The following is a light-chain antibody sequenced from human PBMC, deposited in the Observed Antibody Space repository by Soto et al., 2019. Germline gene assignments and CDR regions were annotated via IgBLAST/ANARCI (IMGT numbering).Light chain of an antibody. CDR2: EVS. CDR3: YSYRGYYTRV. J-gene: IGLJ1*01. CDR1: SSDVGGYNF. Sequence: QSVLTQPASVSGSAGQSITISCTGTSSDVGGYNFVSWYQQHPGRAPKLLIYEVSRRPSGVSNRFSGSKSGDTASLTISGLQAEDEADYYCYSYRGYYTRVFGTGTKATVL. V-gene: IGLV2-14*01.